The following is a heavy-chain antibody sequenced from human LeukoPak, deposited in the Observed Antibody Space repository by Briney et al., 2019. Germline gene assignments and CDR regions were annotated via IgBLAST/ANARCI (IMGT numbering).Heavy chain of an antibody. Sequence: GGSLRLSCAASGFTFSSYAMTWVRQAPGKGLEWVPAISGSGDSTYYADSVKGRFTISRDNSKNTLYLQMNSLRADDTAVYYCAKASSYGSGSYSKPCDYCGQGTLVSVSS. CDR3: AKASSYGSGSYSKPCDY. CDR1: GFTFSSYA. CDR2: ISGSGDST. D-gene: IGHD3-10*01. J-gene: IGHJ4*02. V-gene: IGHV3-23*01.